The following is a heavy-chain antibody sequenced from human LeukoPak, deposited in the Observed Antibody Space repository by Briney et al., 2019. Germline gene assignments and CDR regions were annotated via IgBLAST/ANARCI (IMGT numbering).Heavy chain of an antibody. Sequence: PSETLSLTCAVYGGSFSGYYWSWIRQPPGKGLEWIGEINHSGSTNYNPSLKSRVTISVDTSKNQFSLRLNSVTAADTAVYYCARLDRISVVRGVVSYWGRGTLVTVSS. CDR2: INHSGST. CDR3: ARLDRISVVRGVVSY. J-gene: IGHJ4*02. D-gene: IGHD3-10*01. CDR1: GGSFSGYY. V-gene: IGHV4-34*01.